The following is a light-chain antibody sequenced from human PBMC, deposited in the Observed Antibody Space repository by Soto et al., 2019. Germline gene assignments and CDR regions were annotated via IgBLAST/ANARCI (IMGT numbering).Light chain of an antibody. Sequence: IAWTQSPGTLSFAPGERATLSCRASQRVSSNYVAWYQHKPGQAPSLIIHGASIRATGIPDRFSGSGYGRDFSLTISRLEPEDFAVYYCHQYGPFPYAFGQGTQLQIK. CDR2: GAS. CDR3: HQYGPFPYA. V-gene: IGKV3-20*01. CDR1: QRVSSNY. J-gene: IGKJ2*01.